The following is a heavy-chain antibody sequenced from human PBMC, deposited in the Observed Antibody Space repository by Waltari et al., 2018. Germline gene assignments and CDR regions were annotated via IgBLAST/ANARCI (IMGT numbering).Heavy chain of an antibody. D-gene: IGHD3-22*01. CDR2: IYTRGST. Sequence: QVQLQESGPGLVKPSETLSLTCTVSGGSISSYYWSWIRQPAGKGLEWIGRIYTRGSTNYNPSLKSRVTMSVDPSKNQFSLKLSSVTAADTAVYYCAGGPYDYDSSGYMGYYYYYYMDVWGKGTTVTVSS. CDR3: AGGPYDYDSSGYMGYYYYYYMDV. CDR1: GGSISSYY. J-gene: IGHJ6*03. V-gene: IGHV4-4*07.